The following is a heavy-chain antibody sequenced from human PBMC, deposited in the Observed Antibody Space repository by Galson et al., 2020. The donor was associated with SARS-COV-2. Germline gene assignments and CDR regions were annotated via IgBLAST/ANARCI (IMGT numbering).Heavy chain of an antibody. V-gene: IGHV1-18*01. Sequence: ASVKVSCKASGYTFTSYGISWVRQAPGQGLEWMGWISAYNGNTNYAQKLQGRVTMTTDTSTSTAYMELRSLRSDDTAVYYCAAPERLGSSWSDAFDIWGQGTMVTVSS. CDR1: GYTFTSYG. CDR2: ISAYNGNT. CDR3: AAPERLGSSWSDAFDI. D-gene: IGHD6-13*01. J-gene: IGHJ3*02.